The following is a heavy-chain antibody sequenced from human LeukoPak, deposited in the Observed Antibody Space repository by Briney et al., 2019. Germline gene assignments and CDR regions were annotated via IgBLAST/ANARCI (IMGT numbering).Heavy chain of an antibody. V-gene: IGHV5-51*01. CDR3: ARPSLLDYDFWSGYYLGQGAFDI. Sequence: GESLKISCKGSGYSFTSYWIGWVRQMPGKGLEWMGIIYPGDSDTRYSPSFQGQVTISADKSISTAYLQWSSLKASDTAMYYCARPSLLDYDFWSGYYLGQGAFDIWGQGTMVTVSS. J-gene: IGHJ3*02. CDR1: GYSFTSYW. CDR2: IYPGDSDT. D-gene: IGHD3-3*01.